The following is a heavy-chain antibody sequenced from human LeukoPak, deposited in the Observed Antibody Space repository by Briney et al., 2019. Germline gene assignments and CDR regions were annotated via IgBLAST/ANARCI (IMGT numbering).Heavy chain of an antibody. CDR2: INPSSGGT. CDR1: GYTFTGYY. CDR3: ARDPEWLASYYFDY. Sequence: GASVKVSCKASGYTFTGYYMHWVRQAPGQGLEWMGWINPSSGGTNYAQKFQGRVTMTRDTSISTAYMELSRLRSDDTAVYYCARDPEWLASYYFDYWGQGTLVTVSS. J-gene: IGHJ4*02. V-gene: IGHV1-2*02. D-gene: IGHD6-19*01.